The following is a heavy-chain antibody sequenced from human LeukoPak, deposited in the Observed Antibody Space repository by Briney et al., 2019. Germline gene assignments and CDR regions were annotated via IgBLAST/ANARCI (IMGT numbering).Heavy chain of an antibody. CDR2: INPHSGGT. CDR1: GYTFTNYY. CDR3: ARDMDSGPDFFDY. D-gene: IGHD1-26*01. J-gene: IGHJ4*02. V-gene: IGHV1-2*02. Sequence: ASVKVSCKASGYTFTNYYMHWVRQAPGQGLEWMGWINPHSGGTDHAQKFQGRVTMTRDTSISTAYMELSRLRSDDTAVYYCARDMDSGPDFFDYWGLGTLVTVSS.